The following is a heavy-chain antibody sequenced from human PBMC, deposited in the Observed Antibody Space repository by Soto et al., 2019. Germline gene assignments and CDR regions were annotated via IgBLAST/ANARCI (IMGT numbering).Heavy chain of an antibody. CDR1: GFIFSSYG. V-gene: IGHV3-33*01. Sequence: QVQLVESGGGVVQPGRSLRLSCAASGFIFSSYGMHWVRQAPGKGLEWVAIIWYNGDNKYYADSVKGRFIISRDNSKNTLYLQMNSLRVDDTAVYYCASDTFYYGSGSYHEDWGQGTLVTVSS. D-gene: IGHD3-10*01. CDR3: ASDTFYYGSGSYHED. CDR2: IWYNGDNK. J-gene: IGHJ4*02.